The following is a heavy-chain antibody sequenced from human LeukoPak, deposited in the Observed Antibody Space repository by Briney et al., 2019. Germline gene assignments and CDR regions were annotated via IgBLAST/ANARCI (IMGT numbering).Heavy chain of an antibody. V-gene: IGHV1-69*04. D-gene: IGHD3-3*01. CDR1: GGTFSSHV. J-gene: IGHJ1*01. CDR2: INPIVGAP. CDR3: ASPSSHYDVWRGYSMFQL. Sequence: SVTVSCKASGGTFSSHVISWVRQAPGQGLEWMGRINPIVGAPIYAQMLQGRVTITADKSTSTAYIQLSSLGSEDTAVYYCASPSSHYDVWRGYSMFQLWGQGTLVIVSS.